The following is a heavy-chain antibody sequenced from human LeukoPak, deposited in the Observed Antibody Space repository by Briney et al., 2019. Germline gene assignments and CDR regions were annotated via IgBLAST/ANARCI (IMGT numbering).Heavy chain of an antibody. D-gene: IGHD3-16*01. J-gene: IGHJ3*02. Sequence: GGSLRLSCAASGFTFSSYAMHWVRQAPGKGLEWVAVISYDGSNKYYADSVKGRFTISRDNSKNTLYLQMNSLRAEDRALYYCAKDIMASGDAFDIWGQGTMVTVSS. CDR3: AKDIMASGDAFDI. CDR1: GFTFSSYA. V-gene: IGHV3-30-3*01. CDR2: ISYDGSNK.